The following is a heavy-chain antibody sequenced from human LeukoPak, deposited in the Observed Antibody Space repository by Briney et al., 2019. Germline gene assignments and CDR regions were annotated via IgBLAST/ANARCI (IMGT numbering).Heavy chain of an antibody. V-gene: IGHV3-30*02. CDR1: GFTFSSHG. Sequence: PGGSLRLSCAASGFTFSSHGMHWVRQAPGKGLEWVAFIRYDGTNKYYADSVKGRFTISRDGSKNTLYLQMNSLRAEDTAVYYCAKDKDSTNWYFDYWGQGTLVTVSS. CDR3: AKDKDSTNWYFDY. D-gene: IGHD2-15*01. J-gene: IGHJ4*02. CDR2: IRYDGTNK.